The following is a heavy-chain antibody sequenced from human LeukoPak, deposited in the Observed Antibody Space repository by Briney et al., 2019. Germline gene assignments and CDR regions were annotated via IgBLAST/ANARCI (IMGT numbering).Heavy chain of an antibody. D-gene: IGHD5-12*01. CDR2: LYWDDDK. Sequence: SGPTLVNPTQTLTLTCTFSGFSPSTSGVGVGWIRQPPGKALEWLALLYWDDDKRYSPSLKSRLTITKDTSKNQVVLTMTNMDPVDTATYYCAHSRTVATITGWYFDLWGRGTLVTVSS. CDR3: AHSRTVATITGWYFDL. CDR1: GFSPSTSGVG. J-gene: IGHJ2*01. V-gene: IGHV2-5*02.